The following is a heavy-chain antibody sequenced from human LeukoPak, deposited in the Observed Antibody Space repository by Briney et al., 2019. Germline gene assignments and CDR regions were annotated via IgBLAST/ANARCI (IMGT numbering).Heavy chain of an antibody. J-gene: IGHJ4*02. CDR1: GFTFSSYW. Sequence: PGGSPRLSCAASGFTFSSYWMHWVRQAPGKGLVWVSRINSDGSSTSYADSVKGRFTISRDNAKNTLYLQMNSLRAEDTAVYYCARGSSVAGTWAYWGQGTLVTVSS. CDR2: INSDGSST. D-gene: IGHD6-19*01. V-gene: IGHV3-74*01. CDR3: ARGSSVAGTWAY.